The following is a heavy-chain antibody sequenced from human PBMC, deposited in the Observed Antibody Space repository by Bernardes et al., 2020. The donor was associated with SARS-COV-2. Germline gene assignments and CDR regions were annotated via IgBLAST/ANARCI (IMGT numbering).Heavy chain of an antibody. CDR2: IFYSGST. Sequence: SETLSLTCIVSGGSISSDFYYWAWIRQPPGKGLEWLGSIFYSGSTHYNPSLKSRVTISVDTSKNQFSLKLSSVTAADTAVYHCARQDFIAAAGTRWFDPWGQGTLVTVSS. D-gene: IGHD6-13*01. J-gene: IGHJ5*02. V-gene: IGHV4-39*01. CDR1: GGSISSDFYY. CDR3: ARQDFIAAAGTRWFDP.